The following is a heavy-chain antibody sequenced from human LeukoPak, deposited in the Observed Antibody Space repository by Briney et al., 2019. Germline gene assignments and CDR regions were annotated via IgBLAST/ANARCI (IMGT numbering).Heavy chain of an antibody. CDR3: AKDGKNYFDY. CDR2: ISWDGGST. V-gene: IGHV3-43*01. CDR1: GFIFDDYT. Sequence: GGSLRLSCAASGFIFDDYTMHWVRQAPGKGLEWVSLISWDGGSTYYADSVKGRFTISRDNSKNSLSLQMNSLRAEDTALYYCAKDGKNYFDYWGQGTLVTASS. J-gene: IGHJ4*02.